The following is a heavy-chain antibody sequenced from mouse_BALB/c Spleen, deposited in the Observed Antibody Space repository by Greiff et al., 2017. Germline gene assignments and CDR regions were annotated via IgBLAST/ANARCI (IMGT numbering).Heavy chain of an antibody. CDR3: ARTGFITTVVAPFAY. D-gene: IGHD1-1*01. Sequence: VQLQQSGPGLVQPSQSLSITCTVSGFSLTSYGVHWVRQSPGKGLEWLGVIWSGGSTDYNAAFISRLSISKDNSKSQVFFKMNSLQANDTAIYYCARTGFITTVVAPFAYWGQGTLVTVSA. J-gene: IGHJ3*01. CDR2: IWSGGST. V-gene: IGHV2-2*02. CDR1: GFSLTSYG.